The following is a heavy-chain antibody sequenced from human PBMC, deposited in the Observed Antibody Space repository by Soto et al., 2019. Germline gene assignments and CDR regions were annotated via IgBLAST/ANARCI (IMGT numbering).Heavy chain of an antibody. CDR1: GGSISSGGYF. J-gene: IGHJ4*02. V-gene: IGHV4-31*03. Sequence: SETLSLTCTVSGGSISSGGYFWSWICQPPGKGLEWIGNIFYSGTTYYNPSLKSRVTISVDTSKNQFSLKLSSVTAADTAVYFCARGVLYWGQGTLVTVSS. CDR2: IFYSGTT. D-gene: IGHD1-1*01. CDR3: ARGVLY.